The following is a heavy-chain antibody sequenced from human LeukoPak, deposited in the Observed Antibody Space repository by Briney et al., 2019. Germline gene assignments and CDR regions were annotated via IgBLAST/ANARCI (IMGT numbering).Heavy chain of an antibody. Sequence: SVTLSLTCAVYGGSFTGYYWNWIRQPPGKGLEWIGEIEHSGSTKYNPSLRSRVTISADTSKNQFSLKMSSVTAADTAVYYCARTSGDWLSWAWIGVDVWGKGTTVTVSS. CDR2: IEHSGST. J-gene: IGHJ6*04. CDR3: ARTSGDWLSWAWIGVDV. CDR1: GGSFTGYY. V-gene: IGHV4-34*01. D-gene: IGHD3-9*01.